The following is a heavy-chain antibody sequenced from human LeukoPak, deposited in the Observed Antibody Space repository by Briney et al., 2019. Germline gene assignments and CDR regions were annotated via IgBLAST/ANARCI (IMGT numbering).Heavy chain of an antibody. CDR2: IYYSGST. Sequence: PSETLSLTCTVSDGSISSYYWSWIRQPPGKGLEWIAYIYYSGSTNYNPSLRSRATISLDTSKNHFSLKLSSVTAADTAVYYCARDRGGSYNHFDSWGQGTLVTVSS. CDR1: DGSISSYY. D-gene: IGHD1-26*01. V-gene: IGHV4-59*01. J-gene: IGHJ4*02. CDR3: ARDRGGSYNHFDS.